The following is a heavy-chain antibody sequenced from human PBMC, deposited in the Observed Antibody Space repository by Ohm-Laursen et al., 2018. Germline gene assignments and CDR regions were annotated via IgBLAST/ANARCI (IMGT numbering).Heavy chain of an antibody. CDR2: IYHSGST. CDR3: ARAGYYDSSGYYYSISNWFDP. J-gene: IGHJ5*02. D-gene: IGHD3-22*01. V-gene: IGHV4-39*07. CDR1: GGSISSSSYY. Sequence: TLSLTCTVSGGSISSSSYYWGWIRQPPGKGLEWIGSIYHSGSTYYNPSLKSRVTISVDTSKNQYFLKLSSVTAADTAVYYCARAGYYDSSGYYYSISNWFDPWGQGTLVTVSS.